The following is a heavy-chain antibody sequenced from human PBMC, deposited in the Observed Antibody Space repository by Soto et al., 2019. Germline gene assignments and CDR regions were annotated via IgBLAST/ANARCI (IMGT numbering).Heavy chain of an antibody. CDR1: GFIVSSYY. D-gene: IGHD6-19*01. Sequence: GGSLRLSCAGSGFIVSSYYMSWVRQAPGKGLEWISVIYSGGSTYYADSVKGRFTISRDNSENTLYLQLNSLRAEDTAVYYCTKSGGNGWFADAFDVWGQGTMVTVSS. V-gene: IGHV3-53*01. CDR2: IYSGGST. J-gene: IGHJ3*01. CDR3: TKSGGNGWFADAFDV.